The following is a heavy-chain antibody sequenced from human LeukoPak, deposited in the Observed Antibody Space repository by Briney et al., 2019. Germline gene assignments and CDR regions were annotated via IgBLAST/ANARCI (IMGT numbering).Heavy chain of an antibody. CDR2: FNPEDGEP. CDR3: ATDFLGFDP. CDR1: GSTLTELS. J-gene: IGHJ5*02. D-gene: IGHD2/OR15-2a*01. Sequence: ASVKDSCKVSGSTLTELSMHWVRQAPGEGLEWMGGFNPEDGEPIYAQKFQGRVTMTEDTSTDTVHMELSSLRSEDTAVYYCATDFLGFDPWGQGTLVTVSS. V-gene: IGHV1-24*01.